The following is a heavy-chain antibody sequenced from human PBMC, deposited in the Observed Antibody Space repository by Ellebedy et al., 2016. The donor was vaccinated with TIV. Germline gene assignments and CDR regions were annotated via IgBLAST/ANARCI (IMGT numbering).Heavy chain of an antibody. D-gene: IGHD6-19*01. CDR1: GYSFTGYY. CDR3: ARARSSGWLHTPDY. V-gene: IGHV1-2*04. Sequence: AASVKVSCKASGYSFTGYYMHWVRQAPGQGLEWMGWINPNSGGTKYAQNFQGWVTMTRDTSISTAYMDLSRLTSDDTAVYYCARARSSGWLHTPDYWGQGTLVTVSS. CDR2: INPNSGGT. J-gene: IGHJ4*02.